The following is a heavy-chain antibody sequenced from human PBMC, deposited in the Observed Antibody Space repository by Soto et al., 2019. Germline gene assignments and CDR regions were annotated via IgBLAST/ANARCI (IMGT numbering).Heavy chain of an antibody. Sequence: QVTLKESGPVLVKPTETLTLTCTDSGFSLTNDGMGVRWIRQTPGKALEWLAHIFSNDVKYYTTSLRSRLTISKFTSKSHVFLTMTNVDPADTATYYCARADDSYSVDYWGQGTLVTVSS. CDR3: ARADDSYSVDY. CDR2: IFSNDVK. J-gene: IGHJ4*02. CDR1: GFSLTNDGMG. D-gene: IGHD2-15*01. V-gene: IGHV2-26*01.